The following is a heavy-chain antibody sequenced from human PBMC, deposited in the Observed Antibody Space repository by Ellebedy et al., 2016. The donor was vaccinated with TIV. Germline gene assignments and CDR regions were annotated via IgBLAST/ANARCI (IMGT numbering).Heavy chain of an antibody. CDR1: GFTFTRYG. D-gene: IGHD6-19*01. CDR3: ARGSGPNWLDP. CDR2: ISGYSGNT. J-gene: IGHJ5*01. Sequence: AASVKVSCKASGFTFTRYGINWVRQAPGQGLEWRGWISGYSGNTDYAQKFQGRVTMTTDTGTNTGYMELTSLTSDDTAVYYCARGSGPNWLDPWGQGTLVTVSS. V-gene: IGHV1-18*04.